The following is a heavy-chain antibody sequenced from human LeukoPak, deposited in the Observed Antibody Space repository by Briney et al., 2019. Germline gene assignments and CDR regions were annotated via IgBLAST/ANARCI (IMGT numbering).Heavy chain of an antibody. CDR3: AKDMTPYGSGLTTGLIAFDI. CDR2: ISWNSGSI. CDR1: GFTFDDYA. V-gene: IGHV3-9*01. D-gene: IGHD3-10*01. J-gene: IGHJ3*02. Sequence: GGSLRLSCAASGFTFDDYAMHWVRQAPGKGLEWVSGISWNSGSIGYADSVKGRFTISRDNAKNSLYLQMNSLRAEDTALYYCAKDMTPYGSGLTTGLIAFDIWGQGTMVTVSS.